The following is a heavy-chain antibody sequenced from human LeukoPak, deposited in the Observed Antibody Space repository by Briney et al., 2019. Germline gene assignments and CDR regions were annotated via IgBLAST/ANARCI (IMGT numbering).Heavy chain of an antibody. J-gene: IGHJ5*02. CDR1: GYTFTAYY. V-gene: IGHV1-2*02. Sequence: ASVKVSCKASGYTFTAYYMHWVRQAPGQGLEWMGWINPNSGGTNCAQKFQGRVTMTRDTSISTAYMELSRPRSDDTAVYYCARQYNWNYDNWFDPWGQGTLVTVSS. CDR3: ARQYNWNYDNWFDP. CDR2: INPNSGGT. D-gene: IGHD1-7*01.